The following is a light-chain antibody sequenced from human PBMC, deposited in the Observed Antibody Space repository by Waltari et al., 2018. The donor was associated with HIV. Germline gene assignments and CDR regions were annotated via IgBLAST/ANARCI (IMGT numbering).Light chain of an antibody. CDR1: SSDIGDYDY. V-gene: IGLV2-8*01. J-gene: IGLJ2*01. CDR2: EVL. Sequence: QSALTQPPSASGSPGQSVTISGTGTSSDIGDYDYVSWYQHQPGEAPKLLIYEVLIRPPGVPHRFSGSTSGNTASLTAFGLQAEDEADYYCSSYGGNSNVIFGGGTKLTVL. CDR3: SSYGGNSNVI.